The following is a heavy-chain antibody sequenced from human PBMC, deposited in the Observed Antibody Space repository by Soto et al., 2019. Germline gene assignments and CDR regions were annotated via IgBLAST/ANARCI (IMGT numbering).Heavy chain of an antibody. J-gene: IGHJ2*01. Sequence: SETLSLTCTVSGASINNNDYYWSWIRQTPGKGLEWIGYVYYSGTTDYIPSLKSRLSMSIDKSQNQFTLKLNSVTAADTATYFCARMSYFYEKWCFELWGGGTLVTVSS. D-gene: IGHD2-15*01. CDR2: VYYSGTT. CDR1: GASINNNDYY. CDR3: ARMSYFYEKWCFEL. V-gene: IGHV4-30-4*01.